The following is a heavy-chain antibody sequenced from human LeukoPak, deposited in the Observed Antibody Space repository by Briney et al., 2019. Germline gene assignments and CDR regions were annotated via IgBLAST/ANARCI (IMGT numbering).Heavy chain of an antibody. CDR3: AKARLRHYDY. CDR1: GFTFISYA. J-gene: IGHJ4*02. V-gene: IGHV3-23*01. D-gene: IGHD4-17*01. CDR2: ISGSGGST. Sequence: GGSLRLSCAASGFTFISYAMSWVRQAPGKGLEWVSAISGSGGSTYYADSVKGRFTISRDNSKNRLYLQMNSLRAEDTAVYYCAKARLRHYDYWGQGTLVTVSS.